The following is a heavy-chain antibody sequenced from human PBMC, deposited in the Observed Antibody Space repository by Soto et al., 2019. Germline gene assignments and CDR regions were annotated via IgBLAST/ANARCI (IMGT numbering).Heavy chain of an antibody. V-gene: IGHV1-18*01. CDR3: ARDWLTAMVGYYYYGMDV. CDR1: GYTFTSYG. D-gene: IGHD5-18*01. J-gene: IGHJ6*02. CDR2: ISAYNDNT. Sequence: QVQLVQSGAEVTKPGASVKVSCKASGYTFTSYGISWVRQAPGQGLEWMGWISAYNDNTNYAQKVQGRVTMTTDTSTSTAYMELRSLRSDDTAVYYCARDWLTAMVGYYYYGMDVWGQGTTVTVSS.